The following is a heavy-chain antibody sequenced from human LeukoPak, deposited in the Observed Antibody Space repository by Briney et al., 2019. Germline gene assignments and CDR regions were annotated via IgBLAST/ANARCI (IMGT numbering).Heavy chain of an antibody. CDR2: INHSGST. V-gene: IGHV4-34*01. J-gene: IGHJ5*02. Sequence: PSETLSLTCAVYGGSFSGYYWSWIRQPPGKGLEWIGEINHSGSTNYNPSLKSRVTISVDTSKNQFSLKLSSVTAADTAVYYCASLWGGQLVPAGWFDPWGQGTLVTVSS. CDR1: GGSFSGYY. D-gene: IGHD6-6*01. CDR3: ASLWGGQLVPAGWFDP.